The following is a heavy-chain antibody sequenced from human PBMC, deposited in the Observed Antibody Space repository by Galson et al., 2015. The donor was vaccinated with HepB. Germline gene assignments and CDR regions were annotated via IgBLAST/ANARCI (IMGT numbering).Heavy chain of an antibody. CDR2: IYWDDDK. J-gene: IGHJ4*02. CDR3: AHPNLVTFDY. D-gene: IGHD2-21*02. Sequence: PALGKPTQTLTLTCSFTVFSLSTSGVGVGWTRQPPGKALEWLPLIYWDDDKRYSPSLKSRLTITKDTSKNQVVLTMTNMDPVDTATYYCAHPNLVTFDYWGQGTLVTVSS. V-gene: IGHV2-5*02. CDR1: VFSLSTSGVG.